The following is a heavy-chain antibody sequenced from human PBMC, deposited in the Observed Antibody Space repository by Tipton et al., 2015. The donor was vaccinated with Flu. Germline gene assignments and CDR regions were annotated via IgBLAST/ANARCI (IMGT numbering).Heavy chain of an antibody. V-gene: IGHV3-7*01. Sequence: SLRLSCAASDFSFSSTWMNWVRQAPGKGLEWVANIKRDGSEEYYVDAVKGRFTISRDNSKNTLYLQMNSLRAEDTAVYYCARARRDYDSSGYPPYYFDYWGQGTLVTVSS. CDR2: IKRDGSEE. D-gene: IGHD3-22*01. CDR1: DFSFSSTW. J-gene: IGHJ4*02. CDR3: ARARRDYDSSGYPPYYFDY.